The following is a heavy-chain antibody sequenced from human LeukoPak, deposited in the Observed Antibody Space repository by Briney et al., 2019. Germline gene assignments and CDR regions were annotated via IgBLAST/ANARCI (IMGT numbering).Heavy chain of an antibody. D-gene: IGHD3-3*01. J-gene: IGHJ4*02. CDR1: GGSISSGGYY. V-gene: IGHV4-31*03. CDR2: IYYSGST. Sequence: SETLSLTCTVSGGSISSGGYYWSWIRQHPGKGLEWIGYIYYSGSTYYNPSLKSRVTISVDTSKNQFSLKLGSVTAADTAVYYCARGPAPLYYDFWSGYYPPYFDYWGQGTLVTVSS. CDR3: ARGPAPLYYDFWSGYYPPYFDY.